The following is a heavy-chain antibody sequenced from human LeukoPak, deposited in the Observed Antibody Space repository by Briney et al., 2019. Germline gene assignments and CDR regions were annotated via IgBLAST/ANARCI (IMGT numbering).Heavy chain of an antibody. D-gene: IGHD1-26*01. CDR1: GDSITSRSFY. V-gene: IGHV4-39*02. J-gene: IGHJ4*02. CDR3: ARRGNGSFYYFDD. CDR2: VYYNGRT. Sequence: SETLSLTCFVSGDSITSRSFYWGWIRQPPGKNLEWIGNVYYNGRTSYNPSLKTRVTISVGTSRNHFSLKLTSVTAADTAVYYCARRGNGSFYYFDDWGQGTLVTVSS.